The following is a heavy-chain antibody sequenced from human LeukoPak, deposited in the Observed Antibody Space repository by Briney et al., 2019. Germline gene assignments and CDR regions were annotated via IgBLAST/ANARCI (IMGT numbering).Heavy chain of an antibody. J-gene: IGHJ4*02. CDR2: IKHDGSEQ. CDR3: AREGRSAGY. V-gene: IGHV3-7*01. Sequence: PGGSLRLSCAASGFTFSNYWMSWVRQAPGKGLEWAANIKHDGSEQYYVDSVKGRFTISRDNAKNSLYLQMNSLRAEDTAVYYCAREGRSAGYWGQGTLVTVSS. CDR1: GFTFSNYW.